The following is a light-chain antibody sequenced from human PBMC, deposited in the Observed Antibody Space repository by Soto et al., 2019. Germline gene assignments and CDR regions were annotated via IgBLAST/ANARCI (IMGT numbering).Light chain of an antibody. Sequence: QSGLTQPASVSGSPGQSITISCTGTRSDVGGYDYVSWYQHSPGKAPKLIIYDVYSRPSGVSHRFSGSKSGNTASLTISGLQADDEAIYYCSSYSIIATLVIFGGGTKLTVL. V-gene: IGLV2-14*01. CDR2: DVY. J-gene: IGLJ2*01. CDR1: RSDVGGYDY. CDR3: SSYSIIATLVI.